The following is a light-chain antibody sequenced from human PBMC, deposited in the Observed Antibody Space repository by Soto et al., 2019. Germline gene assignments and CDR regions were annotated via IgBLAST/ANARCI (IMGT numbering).Light chain of an antibody. CDR1: SSNIGSNT. J-gene: IGLJ1*01. CDR3: AAWDDSRNGPYV. Sequence: QSVLTQPPSASGTPGQRVTISCSGSSSNIGSNTVNWYQQLPGTAPKLLIYSNTQRPSGVPDRFSGSKSGTSASLAISGLQSEDEADYYCAAWDDSRNGPYVFVTGTKVTVL. V-gene: IGLV1-44*01. CDR2: SNT.